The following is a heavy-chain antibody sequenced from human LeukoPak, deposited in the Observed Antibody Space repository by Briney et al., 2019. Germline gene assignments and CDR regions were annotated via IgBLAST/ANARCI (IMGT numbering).Heavy chain of an antibody. V-gene: IGHV4-39*01. CDR3: VRNNTSAFDS. D-gene: IGHD1/OR15-1a*01. J-gene: IGHJ4*02. CDR1: GGSIRSYSDY. CDR2: IYYSGST. Sequence: PSETLSLTCAVSGGSIRSYSDYWGWIRQPPGKGLEWIATIYYSGSTYYNPSLKSRVTIFVDTYRNQFSLELTSVTAADTAVYYCVRNNTSAFDSWGQGTLVTVSS.